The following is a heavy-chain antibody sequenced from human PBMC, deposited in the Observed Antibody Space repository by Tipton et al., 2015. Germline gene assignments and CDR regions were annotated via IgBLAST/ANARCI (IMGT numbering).Heavy chain of an antibody. D-gene: IGHD5-18*01. CDR2: IYYSGST. J-gene: IGHJ6*02. CDR3: ARDADSYGYRYYYYGMDV. V-gene: IGHV4-4*08. Sequence: TLSLTCTFSADSISNYYWSWIRQPPGKGLEWIGFIYYSGSTYYNPSLKSRVTIFVDTSKNQFSLKLSSVTAADTAVYYCARDADSYGYRYYYYGMDVWGQGTTVTVSS. CDR1: ADSISNYY.